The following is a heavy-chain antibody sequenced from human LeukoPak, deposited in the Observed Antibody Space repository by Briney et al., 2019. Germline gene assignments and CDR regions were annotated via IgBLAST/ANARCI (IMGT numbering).Heavy chain of an antibody. D-gene: IGHD3-22*01. Sequence: GGSLRLSCAASGFTFSSYSMNWVRQAPGKGLEWVSYISSSSSTIYYADSVKGRFAISRDNAKNSLYLQMNSLRAEDTAVYYCASGGRYYDSSGYFGCFQHWGQGTLVTVSS. CDR3: ASGGRYYDSSGYFGCFQH. CDR2: ISSSSSTI. J-gene: IGHJ1*01. CDR1: GFTFSSYS. V-gene: IGHV3-48*01.